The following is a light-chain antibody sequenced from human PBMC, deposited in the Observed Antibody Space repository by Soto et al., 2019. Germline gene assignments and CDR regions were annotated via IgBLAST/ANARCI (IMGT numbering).Light chain of an antibody. CDR2: DAS. CDR3: QQRSNWWT. V-gene: IGKV3-11*01. CDR1: QSVSSY. Sequence: EIVLTQSPATLSLSPGERATLSCRASQSVSSYLAWYQQKPGQAPRLLIYDASNRATGIPARFSGSGSGTESTLTITRLEPEDFAVYYCQQRSNWWTFGQGTKVEIK. J-gene: IGKJ1*01.